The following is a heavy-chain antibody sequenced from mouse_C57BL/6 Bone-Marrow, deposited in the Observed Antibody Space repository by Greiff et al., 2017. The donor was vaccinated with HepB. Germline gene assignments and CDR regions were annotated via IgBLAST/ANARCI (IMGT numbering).Heavy chain of an antibody. CDR2: IDPENGDT. J-gene: IGHJ2*01. V-gene: IGHV14-4*01. CDR1: GFNIKDDY. Sequence: VQLKESGAELVRPGASVKLSCTASGFNIKDDYMHWVKQRPEQGLEWIGWIDPENGDTEYASKFQGKATITAETSSNTAYLQLRSQTSEDTAVYNCTTFKNWSYYFDYWGQGTTLTVSS. D-gene: IGHD4-1*01. CDR3: TTFKNWSYYFDY.